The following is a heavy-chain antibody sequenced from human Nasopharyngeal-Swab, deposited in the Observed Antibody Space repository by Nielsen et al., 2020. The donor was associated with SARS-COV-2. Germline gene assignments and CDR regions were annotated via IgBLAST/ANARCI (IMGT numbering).Heavy chain of an antibody. D-gene: IGHD6-13*01. Sequence: ASVKVSCKASGGTFSSYAISWVRQAPGQGLEWMGIINPSGGSTSYAQKFQGRVTMTRDTSTSTVYMELSSLRSEDTAVYYCARGRKQQPSDYWGQGTLVTVSS. CDR2: INPSGGST. J-gene: IGHJ4*02. CDR1: GGTFSSYA. CDR3: ARGRKQQPSDY. V-gene: IGHV1-46*01.